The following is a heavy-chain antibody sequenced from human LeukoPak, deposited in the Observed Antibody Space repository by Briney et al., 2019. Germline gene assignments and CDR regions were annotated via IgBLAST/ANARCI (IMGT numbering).Heavy chain of an antibody. D-gene: IGHD2-2*01. CDR2: ISGSGGSA. V-gene: IGHV3-23*01. CDR1: GFNFSSYA. CDR3: AKIIPYCGSTSCTPPDY. J-gene: IGHJ4*02. Sequence: GGSLRLSCAASGFNFSSYAMSWVRQAPGKGLEWVSAISGSGGSAYYADSVKGRFTISRDNSKNPLYLQMNSLRAEDKAVYYCAKIIPYCGSTSCTPPDYWGQGTLVTVSP.